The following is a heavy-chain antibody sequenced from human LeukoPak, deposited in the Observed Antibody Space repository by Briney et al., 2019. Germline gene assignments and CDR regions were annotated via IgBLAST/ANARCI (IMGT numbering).Heavy chain of an antibody. J-gene: IGHJ5*02. V-gene: IGHV1-2*02. CDR2: INPNSGGT. CDR3: ARGFVEITTTIIVIQETWFDP. Sequence: ASVKVSCKASGYTFTGYYMHWVRQAPGQGLEWMGLINPNSGGTNYAQKFQGRVTMTRDTSVSTAYMELSSLRSEDTAVYYCARGFVEITTTIIVIQETWFDPWGQGTLVTVSS. D-gene: IGHD3-22*01. CDR1: GYTFTGYY.